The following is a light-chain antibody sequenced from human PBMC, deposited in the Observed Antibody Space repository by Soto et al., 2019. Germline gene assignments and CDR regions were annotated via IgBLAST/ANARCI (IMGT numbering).Light chain of an antibody. CDR1: SGSIASNY. CDR3: QSYDSIPWV. J-gene: IGLJ3*02. Sequence: NFMLTQPHSVSESPGKTVTISCTRSSGSIASNYVQWYQQRPGSSPTTVIYEDNQRPSGVPDRFSGSIDSSSNSASLTISGLKTEDEADYYYQSYDSIPWVFGGGTKLTVL. V-gene: IGLV6-57*01. CDR2: EDN.